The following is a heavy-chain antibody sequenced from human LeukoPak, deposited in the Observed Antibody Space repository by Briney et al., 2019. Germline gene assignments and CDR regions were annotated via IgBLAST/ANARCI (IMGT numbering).Heavy chain of an antibody. D-gene: IGHD3-22*01. J-gene: IGHJ4*02. CDR1: GFTFSDYY. CDR2: ISSSGSTI. Sequence: GGSLRLSCAASGFTFSDYYMSWIRQAPGKGLEWVSYISSSGSTIYYADSVKGRFTISRDNAKNSLYLQMNSLRAEDTAVYYCAKLPTYHYDSSGYYYFDYWGQGTLVTVSS. V-gene: IGHV3-11*04. CDR3: AKLPTYHYDSSGYYYFDY.